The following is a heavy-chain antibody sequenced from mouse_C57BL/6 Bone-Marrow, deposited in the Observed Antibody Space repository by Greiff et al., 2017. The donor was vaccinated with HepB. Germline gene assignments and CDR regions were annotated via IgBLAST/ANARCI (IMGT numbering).Heavy chain of an antibody. CDR2: IYPGDGDT. Sequence: QVHVKQSGAELVKPGASVKISCKASGYAFSSYWMNWVKQRPGKGLEWIGQIYPGDGDTNYNGKFKGKATLTADKSSSTAYMQLSSLTSEDSAVYFCARLATTVVADYWGQGTTLTVSS. CDR1: GYAFSSYW. D-gene: IGHD1-1*01. V-gene: IGHV1-80*01. J-gene: IGHJ2*01. CDR3: ARLATTVVADY.